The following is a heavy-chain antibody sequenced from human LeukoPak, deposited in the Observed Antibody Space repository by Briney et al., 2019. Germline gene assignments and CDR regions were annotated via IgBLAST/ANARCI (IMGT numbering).Heavy chain of an antibody. Sequence: ASVKVSCKASGYTFSNYHINWVRQATGQGLEWMGWMNPNSGNTGYAQKFQGRVTMTRNTSISTAYMELSSLRSEDTAVYYCARGQSDAFDIWGQGTMVTVSS. CDR2: MNPNSGNT. V-gene: IGHV1-8*01. CDR3: ARGQSDAFDI. J-gene: IGHJ3*02. CDR1: GYTFSNYH.